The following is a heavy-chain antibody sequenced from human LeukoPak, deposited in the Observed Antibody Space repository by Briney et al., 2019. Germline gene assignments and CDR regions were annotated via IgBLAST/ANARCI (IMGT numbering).Heavy chain of an antibody. V-gene: IGHV3-9*01. D-gene: IGHD3-3*01. Sequence: GGSLRLSCAASGFTFDDYAMHWVRHAPGKGLEWVSGISLYSGSIGYADSVKGRFTISRDNAKNSMYLQMNSLRAEDTALYYCAKDIQDFWSGFDYWGQGTLVTVSS. CDR1: GFTFDDYA. CDR3: AKDIQDFWSGFDY. CDR2: ISLYSGSI. J-gene: IGHJ4*02.